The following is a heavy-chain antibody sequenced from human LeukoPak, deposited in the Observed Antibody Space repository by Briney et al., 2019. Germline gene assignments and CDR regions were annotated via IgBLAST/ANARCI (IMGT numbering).Heavy chain of an antibody. Sequence: PGGSLRLSCEGSGFTFSGYWMHWVRQAPGTGLVWVSVINSDGSTTRYADSVRGRFTISRDNAKNTLYLQMNSLRAEDTAVYYCANTYGSWGNFDTWGRGTLVTVSS. D-gene: IGHD3-10*01. V-gene: IGHV3-74*01. J-gene: IGHJ2*01. CDR1: GFTFSGYW. CDR3: ANTYGSWGNFDT. CDR2: INSDGSTT.